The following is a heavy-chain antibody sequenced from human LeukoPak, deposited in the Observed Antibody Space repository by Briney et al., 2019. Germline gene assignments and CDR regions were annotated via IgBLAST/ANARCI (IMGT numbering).Heavy chain of an antibody. Sequence: SETLSLTCTVSGGSISSSSYYWGWIRQPPGKGLEWIGSIFYTGNTYYNPSLKSRVTISADTSKNQFSLKLSSVTAADTAVYYCARSNYGSGSYYNSWGQGTLVTVSS. CDR3: ARSNYGSGSYYNS. J-gene: IGHJ4*02. D-gene: IGHD3-10*01. CDR2: IFYTGNT. CDR1: GGSISSSSYY. V-gene: IGHV4-39*07.